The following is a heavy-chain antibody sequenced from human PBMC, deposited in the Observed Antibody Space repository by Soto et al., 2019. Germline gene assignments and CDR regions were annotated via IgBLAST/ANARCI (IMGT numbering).Heavy chain of an antibody. J-gene: IGHJ5*02. CDR2: MFYSGNT. CDR3: ASKLARRAPFDP. Sequence: QLQLQESGPGLVKPSETLSLTCTVSGGSISGSSYYWDWIRQPPGKGLEWIGSMFYSGNTYYNPSLKSRVTLSVDTSKNQFSLKLSSVTAADTAVYYCASKLARRAPFDPWGQGTLVTVSS. CDR1: GGSISGSSYY. V-gene: IGHV4-39*01.